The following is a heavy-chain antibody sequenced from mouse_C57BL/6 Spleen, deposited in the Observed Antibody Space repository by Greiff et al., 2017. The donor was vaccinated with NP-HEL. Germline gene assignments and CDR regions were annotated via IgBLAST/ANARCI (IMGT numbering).Heavy chain of an antibody. Sequence: QLKESGPGLVKPSQSLSLTCSVTGYSITSGYYWNWIRQFPGNKLEWMGYISYDGSNNYNPSLKNRISITRDTSKNQFFLKLNSVTTEDTATYYCARDDYVHYFDYWGQGTTLTVSS. J-gene: IGHJ2*01. CDR2: ISYDGSN. CDR3: ARDDYVHYFDY. D-gene: IGHD2-4*01. CDR1: GYSITSGYY. V-gene: IGHV3-6*01.